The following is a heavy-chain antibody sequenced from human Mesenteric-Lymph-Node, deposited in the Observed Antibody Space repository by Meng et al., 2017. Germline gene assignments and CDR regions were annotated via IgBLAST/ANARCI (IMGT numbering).Heavy chain of an antibody. V-gene: IGHV5-51*01. CDR3: ASSGECGGNAFDN. Sequence: GESLKISCQGSGYSCTSYWIVWVRQRPGKGLAWMGIIYPGNSDTRYSPSFQGQVTISGDKSISTAYLQWSSLKAPDTAMYYCASSGECGGNAFDNWGQGTLVTVSS. D-gene: IGHD2-21*01. J-gene: IGHJ4*02. CDR1: GYSCTSYW. CDR2: IYPGNSDT.